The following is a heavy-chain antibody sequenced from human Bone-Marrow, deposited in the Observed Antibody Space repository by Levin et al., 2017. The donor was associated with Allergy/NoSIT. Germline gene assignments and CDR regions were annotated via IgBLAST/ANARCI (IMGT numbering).Heavy chain of an antibody. CDR1: GFSLSTTGVG. CDR2: TYWDDDK. J-gene: IGHJ4*02. D-gene: IGHD6-13*01. CDR3: AAKLSSYNHY. V-gene: IGHV2-5*02. Sequence: SGPTLVKPPQTLTFTCTFSGFSLSTTGVGVGWIRQPPGEALEWLTLTYWDDDKRHSPSLNSRLTITKDASKSQVVLTMTNMNPVDTATYYCAAKLSSYNHYWGQGTLVTVSS.